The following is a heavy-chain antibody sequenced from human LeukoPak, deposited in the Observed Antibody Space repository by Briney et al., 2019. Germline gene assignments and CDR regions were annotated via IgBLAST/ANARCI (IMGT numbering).Heavy chain of an antibody. D-gene: IGHD3-10*02. J-gene: IGHJ4*02. Sequence: PGGSLRLSCAASGFTVSSNYMSWVRQAPGKGLEWVSVIYSGGSTYYADSVKGRFTISRDISKNTLYLQMGSLRAEDMAVYYCARGTMFPYYFDYWGQGTLVTVSS. CDR3: ARGTMFPYYFDY. V-gene: IGHV3-66*01. CDR2: IYSGGST. CDR1: GFTVSSNY.